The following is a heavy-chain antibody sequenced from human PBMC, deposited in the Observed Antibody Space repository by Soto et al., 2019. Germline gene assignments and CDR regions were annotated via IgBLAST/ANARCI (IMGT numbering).Heavy chain of an antibody. V-gene: IGHV1-18*01. Sequence: ASVKVSCKASGYSFSTYGVSWVRQAPGQGLEWMGGISAYNGNTNYAQNLQGRVTMTTDTSTSTAYMELRSLRSDDTAVYYCARGASIAVRPSWFDPWGQGTLVTVSS. CDR3: ARGASIAVRPSWFDP. D-gene: IGHD6-6*01. J-gene: IGHJ5*02. CDR1: GYSFSTYG. CDR2: ISAYNGNT.